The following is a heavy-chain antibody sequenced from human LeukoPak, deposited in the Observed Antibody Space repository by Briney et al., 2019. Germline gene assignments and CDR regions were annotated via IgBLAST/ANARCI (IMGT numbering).Heavy chain of an antibody. CDR3: ARDRLWPLGGMDV. V-gene: IGHV3-30-3*01. Sequence: GGSLRLSCAASGFTFSSYAMHWVRQAPSKGLEWVAVISYDGSNKYYADSVKGRCTISRDNSKNTLYLQMNSLRAEDTAVYYCARDRLWPLGGMDVWGQGTTVTVSS. CDR1: GFTFSSYA. D-gene: IGHD5-18*01. CDR2: ISYDGSNK. J-gene: IGHJ6*02.